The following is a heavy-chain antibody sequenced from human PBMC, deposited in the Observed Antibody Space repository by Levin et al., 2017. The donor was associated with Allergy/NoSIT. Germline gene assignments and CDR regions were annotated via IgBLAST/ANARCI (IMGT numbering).Heavy chain of an antibody. V-gene: IGHV3-33*01. J-gene: IGHJ4*02. Sequence: GGSLRLSCAASGFTFSSYGMHWVRQTPGKGLEWVAVIWYDGSNKYYADSVKGRFTISRDNSKNTLYLQMNSLRAEDTAVYYCARDETPYSSGWYASIDYWGQGTLVTVSS. CDR2: IWYDGSNK. D-gene: IGHD6-19*01. CDR3: ARDETPYSSGWYASIDY. CDR1: GFTFSSYG.